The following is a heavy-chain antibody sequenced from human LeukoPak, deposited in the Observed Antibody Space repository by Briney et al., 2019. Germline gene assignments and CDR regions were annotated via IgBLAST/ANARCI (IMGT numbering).Heavy chain of an antibody. CDR3: ARRGGGYDFNFDQ. CDR1: GYSFSMYW. V-gene: IGHV5-51*01. J-gene: IGHJ4*02. D-gene: IGHD5-12*01. Sequence: GESLKISCKGPGYSFSMYWIAWVRQTPGKGLEWMGIIYPDDSETIYSPSFQGQVTMSADKSSAYLQWNSVKASDTAMYYCARRGGGYDFNFDQWGQGTLVTVSS. CDR2: IYPDDSET.